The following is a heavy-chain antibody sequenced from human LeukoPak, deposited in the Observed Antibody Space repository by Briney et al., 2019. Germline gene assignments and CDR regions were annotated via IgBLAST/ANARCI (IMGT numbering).Heavy chain of an antibody. V-gene: IGHV1-69*05. Sequence: SVKVSCKASGGTFTSYAISWVRQAPGQGLEWMGGIIPIFGTANYAQKLQGRVTMTTDTSTSTAYMELRSLRSDDTAVYYCARDRVRGSYYYYGMDVWGQGTTATVSS. D-gene: IGHD1-26*01. CDR1: GGTFTSYA. CDR2: IIPIFGTA. J-gene: IGHJ6*02. CDR3: ARDRVRGSYYYYGMDV.